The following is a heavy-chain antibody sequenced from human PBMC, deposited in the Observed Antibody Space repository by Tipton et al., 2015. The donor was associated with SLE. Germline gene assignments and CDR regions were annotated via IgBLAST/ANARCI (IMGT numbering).Heavy chain of an antibody. D-gene: IGHD2-15*01. J-gene: IGHJ5*02. CDR3: AKHGLYIGSSDNYFDP. CDR2: INTDGSTT. CDR1: GFTFSSYW. V-gene: IGHV3-74*01. Sequence: SLRLSCAASGFTFSSYWMHWVRQGPGKGLVWVSRINTDGSTTSYADSVKGRFTISRDNSRNTLFLQMDSLRGEDTAVYYCAKHGLYIGSSDNYFDPWGQGTLVTVSS.